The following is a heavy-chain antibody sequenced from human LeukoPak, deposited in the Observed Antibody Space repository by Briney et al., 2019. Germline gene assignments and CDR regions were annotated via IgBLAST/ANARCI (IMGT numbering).Heavy chain of an antibody. Sequence: PGGSLRLSCSASGFTFSSYAMHWVRQAPGKGLEWVAIISYDGSTTHYSNSVKGRSTISRDNSRNTVYLQMNTLRPEDTAVYYCARHRAYCSGSKCYSVWFDPWGQGTLVTVSS. CDR3: ARHRAYCSGSKCYSVWFDP. J-gene: IGHJ5*02. D-gene: IGHD2-15*01. V-gene: IGHV3-30-3*01. CDR1: GFTFSSYA. CDR2: ISYDGSTT.